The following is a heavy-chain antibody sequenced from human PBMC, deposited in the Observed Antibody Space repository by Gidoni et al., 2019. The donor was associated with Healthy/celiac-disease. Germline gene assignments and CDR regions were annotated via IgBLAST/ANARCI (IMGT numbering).Heavy chain of an antibody. CDR1: GGSVSSGSYY. CDR2: IYYSGST. D-gene: IGHD3-3*01. Sequence: QVQLQESGPGLVKPSETLSLTCTVSGGSVSSGSYYWSWIRQPPGKGLEWIGYIYYSGSTNYNPSLKRRVTISVDTSKNQFSLKLSSVTAADTAVYYCARGGAGESYDFWSGYLNYYYYYGMDVWGQGTTVTVSS. J-gene: IGHJ6*02. CDR3: ARGGAGESYDFWSGYLNYYYYYGMDV. V-gene: IGHV4-61*01.